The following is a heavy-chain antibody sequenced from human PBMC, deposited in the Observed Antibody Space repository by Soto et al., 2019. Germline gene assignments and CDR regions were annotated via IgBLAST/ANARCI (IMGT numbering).Heavy chain of an antibody. V-gene: IGHV4-31*03. CDR2: IYYSGST. CDR1: GGSISSGGYY. CDR3: ARGRLTYDILTGYYPN. Sequence: QVQLQESGPGLVKPSQTLSLTCTVSGGSISSGGYYWSWIRQHPGKGLEWIGYIYYSGSTYYNPSLKGRVTISVDTSKNQFSLKLSSVTAADTAVYYCARGRLTYDILTGYYPNWGQGTLVTVSS. J-gene: IGHJ4*02. D-gene: IGHD3-9*01.